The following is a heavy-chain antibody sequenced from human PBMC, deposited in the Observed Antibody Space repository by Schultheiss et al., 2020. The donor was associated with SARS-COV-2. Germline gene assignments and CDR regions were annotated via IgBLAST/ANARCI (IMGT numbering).Heavy chain of an antibody. V-gene: IGHV1-2*06. J-gene: IGHJ5*02. Sequence: ASVKVSCKASGYTFTGYYMHWVRQAPGQGLEWMGRINPNSGGTNYAQKFQGRVTMTRDTSISTAYMELSRLRSDDTAVYYCARTDCSGGSCFDPWGQGTLVTVSS. CDR3: ARTDCSGGSCFDP. CDR1: GYTFTGYY. CDR2: INPNSGGT. D-gene: IGHD2-15*01.